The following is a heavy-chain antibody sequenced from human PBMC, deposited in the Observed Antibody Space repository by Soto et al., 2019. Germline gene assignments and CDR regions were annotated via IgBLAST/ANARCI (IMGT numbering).Heavy chain of an antibody. Sequence: ASVKVSCKASGGTFSSYAISWVRQAPGQGLEWMGGIIPIFGTANYAQKFQGRVTITADESTSTAYMELSGLRSGDTAVYYCARGGYSSTWSNLLDRSGLDVWGQGTTVTVSS. CDR1: GGTFSSYA. CDR2: IIPIFGTA. D-gene: IGHD6-13*01. V-gene: IGHV1-69*13. J-gene: IGHJ6*02. CDR3: ARGGYSSTWSNLLDRSGLDV.